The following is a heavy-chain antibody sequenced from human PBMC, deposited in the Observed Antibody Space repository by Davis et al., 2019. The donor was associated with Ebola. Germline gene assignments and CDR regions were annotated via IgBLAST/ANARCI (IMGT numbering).Heavy chain of an antibody. CDR3: ARSLVPAAIVDY. CDR2: ISAGGDFT. D-gene: IGHD2-2*02. CDR1: GYTFISYG. Sequence: ASVKVSCKASGYTFISYGISWVRQAPGQGLEYMGIISAGGDFTSYAQKFQGRVTMTRDTSMSTVYMELSSLRSEDTAVYYCARSLVPAAIVDYWGQGTLVTVSS. J-gene: IGHJ4*02. V-gene: IGHV1-46*01.